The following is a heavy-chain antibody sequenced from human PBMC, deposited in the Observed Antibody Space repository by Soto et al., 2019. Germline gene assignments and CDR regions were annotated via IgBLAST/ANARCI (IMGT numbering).Heavy chain of an antibody. CDR1: GYSFTSYW. V-gene: IGHV5-51*01. Sequence: GESLKISCKGSGYSFTSYWIGWVRQMPGKGLEWMGIIYPGDSDARYSPSFQGQVTISADKSISTAYLQWSSLKASDTAMYYCARTFLTYYYDSSGYSPPDYWGQGTPVTVSS. CDR2: IYPGDSDA. D-gene: IGHD3-22*01. CDR3: ARTFLTYYYDSSGYSPPDY. J-gene: IGHJ4*02.